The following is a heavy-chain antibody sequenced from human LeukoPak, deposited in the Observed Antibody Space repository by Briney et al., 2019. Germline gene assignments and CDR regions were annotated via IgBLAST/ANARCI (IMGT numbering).Heavy chain of an antibody. V-gene: IGHV3-21*01. J-gene: IGHJ3*02. D-gene: IGHD3-22*01. CDR3: TRDRDDDSSGSIDDAFDI. CDR1: GFTFSSYS. CDR2: ISSRSSYI. Sequence: GGSLRLSCAASGFTFSSYSMNWVRQAPGKGLEWVSSISSRSSYIYNAESVKGRFTISRDNAKNSLYLQMNSLRAEDTAVCYCTRDRDDDSSGSIDDAFDIWGQGTMLTVSS.